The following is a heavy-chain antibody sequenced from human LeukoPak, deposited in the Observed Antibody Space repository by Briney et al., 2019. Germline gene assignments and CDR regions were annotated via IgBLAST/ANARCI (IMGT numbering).Heavy chain of an antibody. Sequence: SETLSLTCTVSGGSVSSNYWNWIRQPPGKGLEWIGYIYYNGRINYNPSLKSRVTISVDTSKNQFSLKLSSVTAADTAVYYCARVLCWFGERWFDPWGQGTLVTVSS. CDR1: GGSVSSNY. J-gene: IGHJ5*02. CDR3: ARVLCWFGERWFDP. CDR2: IYYNGRI. D-gene: IGHD3-10*01. V-gene: IGHV4-59*02.